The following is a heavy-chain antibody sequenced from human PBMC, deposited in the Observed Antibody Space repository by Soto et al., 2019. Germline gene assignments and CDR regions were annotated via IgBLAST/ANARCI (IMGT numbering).Heavy chain of an antibody. CDR2: ISYDGSNQ. D-gene: IGHD1-26*01. CDR3: AKDLFSGGSYPNWFDP. J-gene: IGHJ5*02. Sequence: PGGSLRLSCEASGFSFRSYGLHWVRQAPGKGLEWIGLISYDGSNQFYADSVRGRFTISRDNSNNTLYLQMTSLRVEDTAVYYCAKDLFSGGSYPNWFDPWGHGTLVTV. V-gene: IGHV3-30*18. CDR1: GFSFRSYG.